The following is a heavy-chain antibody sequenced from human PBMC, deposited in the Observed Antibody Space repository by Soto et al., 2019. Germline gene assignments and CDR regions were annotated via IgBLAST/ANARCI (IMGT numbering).Heavy chain of an antibody. Sequence: GASVKVSCKASGGTFSSYTISWVRQAPGQGLEWMGRIIPILGIANYAQKFQGRVTITADKSTSTAYMELSSLRAEDTAVYYCARDSILTGRSDYWGQGTLVTVSS. V-gene: IGHV1-69*04. D-gene: IGHD3-9*01. CDR1: GGTFSSYT. J-gene: IGHJ4*02. CDR2: IIPILGIA. CDR3: ARDSILTGRSDY.